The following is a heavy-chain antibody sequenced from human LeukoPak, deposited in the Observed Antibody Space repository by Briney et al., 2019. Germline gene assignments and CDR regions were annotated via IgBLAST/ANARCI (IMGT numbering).Heavy chain of an antibody. CDR3: ARTYYYDSSGYYLGHFDY. J-gene: IGHJ4*02. Sequence: GGSLRLSCAASGFTFSDYYMSWIRQAPGKGLEWVSYISSSGSTIYYADSVKGRFTISRDNAKNSLYLQMNSLRAEDTAVYYCARTYYYDSSGYYLGHFDYWGQGTLVTVSS. V-gene: IGHV3-11*04. CDR1: GFTFSDYY. CDR2: ISSSGSTI. D-gene: IGHD3-22*01.